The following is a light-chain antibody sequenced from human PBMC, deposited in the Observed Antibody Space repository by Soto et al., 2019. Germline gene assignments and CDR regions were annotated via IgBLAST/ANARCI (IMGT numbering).Light chain of an antibody. V-gene: IGKV1-39*01. Sequence: IQMTQSPSSLSASVGDRVTITCRASQRISPSLNWYQHKVGRAPKLLIYAASRLQTGVPSRFSGSGSGTDFTLTISSLQPEDFATYYCQQSYLTPRTFGQGTKLEIK. CDR3: QQSYLTPRT. CDR2: AAS. J-gene: IGKJ2*01. CDR1: QRISPS.